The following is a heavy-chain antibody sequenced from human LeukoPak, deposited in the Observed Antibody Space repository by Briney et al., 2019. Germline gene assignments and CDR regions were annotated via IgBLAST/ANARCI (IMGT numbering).Heavy chain of an antibody. CDR1: GGSIRSYY. V-gene: IGHV4-59*01. D-gene: IGHD3-22*01. J-gene: IGHJ3*02. Sequence: SETLSLTCTVSGGSIRSYYWSWIRQPPGRGLEWIGYIYYSGSTNYNPSLKSRVTISVDTSKNQFSLKLSSVTAADTAVYYCARDRYYHDSSGYYYVGAFDIWGQGTMVTVSS. CDR3: ARDRYYHDSSGYYYVGAFDI. CDR2: IYYSGST.